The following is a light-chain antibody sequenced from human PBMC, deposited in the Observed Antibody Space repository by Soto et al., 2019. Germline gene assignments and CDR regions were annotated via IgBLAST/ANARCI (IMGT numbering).Light chain of an antibody. J-gene: IGKJ5*01. Sequence: EIVMTQSPLTLPVTPGEPASISCRSSQSLLYNNTYNYLDWYVQKPGQSPQLLIYFGSNRALGVPDRFSGSGSGTDFTLKINRVEAEDVGTYYCMQALQSLTFGQGTRLEI. CDR2: FGS. V-gene: IGKV2-28*01. CDR3: MQALQSLT. CDR1: QSLLYNNTYNY.